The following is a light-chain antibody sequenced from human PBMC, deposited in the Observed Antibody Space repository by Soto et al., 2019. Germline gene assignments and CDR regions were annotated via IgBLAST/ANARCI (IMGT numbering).Light chain of an antibody. CDR2: DVS. CDR3: SSYTSSSTSCV. Sequence: QSVLTQPASVSGSPGQSITISCTGTSSDVGGYNYVSWYQQHPGKAPKLMIYDVSNRPSGVSNRFSGSKSGNTASLTISGLQAEDEADYYCSSYTSSSTSCVFGGGTQLTVL. V-gene: IGLV2-14*01. J-gene: IGLJ2*01. CDR1: SSDVGGYNY.